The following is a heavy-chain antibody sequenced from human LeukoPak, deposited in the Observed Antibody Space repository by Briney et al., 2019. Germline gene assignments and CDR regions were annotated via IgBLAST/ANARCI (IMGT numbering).Heavy chain of an antibody. Sequence: GGSLRLSCSASGFTFSSYAMHWVRQAPGKGLEYVSAISSNGGSTYYADSVKGRFTISRDNSKNTLYLQMSSLRAEDTAVYYCVKAVIAAAGTGSYDYWGQGTLVTASS. CDR1: GFTFSSYA. V-gene: IGHV3-64D*06. D-gene: IGHD6-13*01. CDR3: VKAVIAAAGTGSYDY. CDR2: ISSNGGST. J-gene: IGHJ4*02.